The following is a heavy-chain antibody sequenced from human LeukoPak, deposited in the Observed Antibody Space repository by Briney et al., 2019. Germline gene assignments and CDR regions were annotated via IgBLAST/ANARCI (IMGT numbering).Heavy chain of an antibody. J-gene: IGHJ5*02. Sequence: SETLSLTCAVSGGSISSSTYYWGWIRQPPGTGLEWIGNIYYSGSTYYNPSLKSRVTISVDTSMNQFSLKLSSMTAADTAVYYCARRFLTIDNWFDPWGQGTLVTVSS. V-gene: IGHV4-39*01. CDR3: ARRFLTIDNWFDP. CDR2: IYYSGST. D-gene: IGHD3-3*01. CDR1: GGSISSSTYY.